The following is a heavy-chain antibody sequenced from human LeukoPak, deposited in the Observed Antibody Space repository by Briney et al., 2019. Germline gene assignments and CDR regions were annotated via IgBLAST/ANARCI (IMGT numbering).Heavy chain of an antibody. D-gene: IGHD5-12*01. CDR3: ARLGSGYDPGDF. CDR1: GGTFSTLD. Sequence: SVKVSCKASGGTFSTLDISWVRQAPGHGLEWMGGIIPLFGPANYAQKFQDGVTIIADESTTTAYMELSSLRSEDTAVYYCARLGSGYDPGDFWGQGTLVTVST. CDR2: IIPLFGPA. J-gene: IGHJ4*02. V-gene: IGHV1-69*13.